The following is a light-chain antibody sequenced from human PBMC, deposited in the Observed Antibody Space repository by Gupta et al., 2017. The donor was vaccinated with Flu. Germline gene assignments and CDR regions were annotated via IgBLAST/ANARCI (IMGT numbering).Light chain of an antibody. V-gene: IGKV1-9*01. CDR2: AAS. CDR3: QQLNSYRLT. Sequence: DIQLTQSPSFLSASVGDRVTITCRASQGISSYLAWYQQKPGKAPKLLIYAASTLQSGVPSRCSGSGSGTEFTLTISSLQPEDFATYYCQQLNSYRLTFGGGTKVEIK. CDR1: QGISSY. J-gene: IGKJ4*01.